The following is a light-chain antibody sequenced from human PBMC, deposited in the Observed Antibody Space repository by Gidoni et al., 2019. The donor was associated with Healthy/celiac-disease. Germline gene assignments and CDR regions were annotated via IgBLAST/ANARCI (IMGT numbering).Light chain of an antibody. CDR3: QQYGSSIT. CDR2: GAS. V-gene: IGKV3-20*01. Sequence: IVLTLSPGTLSLSPGERATVACRASQWVSSSYLAWYQQKPGPAPRLLIYGASSRATGIPDRFSGSGSGTDFTLTISRLEPEEFAVYYCQQYGSSITFGQGTRLEIK. J-gene: IGKJ5*01. CDR1: QWVSSSY.